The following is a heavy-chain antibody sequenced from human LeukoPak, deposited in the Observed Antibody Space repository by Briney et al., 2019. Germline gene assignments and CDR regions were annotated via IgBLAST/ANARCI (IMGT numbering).Heavy chain of an antibody. D-gene: IGHD1-14*01. J-gene: IGHJ4*02. CDR3: ARASKPHRFDY. Sequence: PSETLSLTCAVSGGSISSGGYSWSWIRQPPGKGLEWIGYIYHSGSTYYNPSLKSRVTISVDRSKNQFSLKLSSVTAADTAVYYCARASKPHRFDYWGQGTLVTVSS. CDR1: GGSISSGGYS. CDR2: IYHSGST. V-gene: IGHV4-30-2*01.